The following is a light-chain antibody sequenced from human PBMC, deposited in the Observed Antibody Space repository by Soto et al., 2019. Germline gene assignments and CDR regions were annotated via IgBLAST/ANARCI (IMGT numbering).Light chain of an antibody. J-gene: IGKJ3*01. V-gene: IGKV1-33*01. CDR3: QQYGPL. CDR1: QDISNY. CDR2: DAS. Sequence: DIQMTQSPSSLSASVGDRVTITCQASQDISNYLNWYQQKPGKAPKLLIYDASNLETGVPSRFSGSVSGTDFTFTISSLQPEDIATYYCQQYGPLFGPGTKVDIK.